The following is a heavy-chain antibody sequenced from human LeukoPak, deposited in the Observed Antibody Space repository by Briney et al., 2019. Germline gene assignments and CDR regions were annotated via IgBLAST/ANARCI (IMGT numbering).Heavy chain of an antibody. J-gene: IGHJ5*02. Sequence: SETLSLTCTVSGGSISSYYWSWIRQPPGKGLEWIGYIYYSGSTNYNPSLKSRVTISVDMSKSHFSLKLSSVTAADTAVYYCARDLGSQMATISDWFDPWGQGILVTVSS. CDR3: ARDLGSQMATISDWFDP. D-gene: IGHD5-24*01. CDR2: IYYSGST. V-gene: IGHV4-59*12. CDR1: GGSISSYY.